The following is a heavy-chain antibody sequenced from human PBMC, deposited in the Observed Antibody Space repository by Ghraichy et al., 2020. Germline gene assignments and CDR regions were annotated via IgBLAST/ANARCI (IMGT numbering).Heavy chain of an antibody. Sequence: SETLSLTCTVSGGSISSYYWSWIRQPPGKGLEWIGYIYYSGSTNYNPSLKSRVTISVDTSKNQFSLKLSSVTAADTAVYYCARVFLVHGGDQESFDYWGQGTLVTVSS. D-gene: IGHD2-21*01. CDR2: IYYSGST. CDR3: ARVFLVHGGDQESFDY. CDR1: GGSISSYY. V-gene: IGHV4-59*01. J-gene: IGHJ4*02.